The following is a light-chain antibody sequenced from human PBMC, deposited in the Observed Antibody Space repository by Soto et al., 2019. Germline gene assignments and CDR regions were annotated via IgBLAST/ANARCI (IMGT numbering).Light chain of an antibody. J-gene: IGLJ3*02. Sequence: SYELTQPPSVSVAPGQTARITCGGNHIGSKSVHWYQQKPGQPPVLVVFDDSDRPSGIPERFSGSSSGTTAILTISRVEAGDVADYYCQVWDISSGHPGVFGVGTKLTVL. V-gene: IGLV3-21*02. CDR1: HIGSKS. CDR3: QVWDISSGHPGV. CDR2: DDS.